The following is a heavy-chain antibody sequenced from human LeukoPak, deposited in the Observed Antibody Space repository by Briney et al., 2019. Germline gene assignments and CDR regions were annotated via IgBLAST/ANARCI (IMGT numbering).Heavy chain of an antibody. D-gene: IGHD5-12*01. CDR2: IYSGGDT. CDR1: GFTVSSNY. Sequence: AGSLRLSCAASGFTVSSNYMSWVRQAPGKGLEWVSIIYSGGDTYYADSVKGRFTISRDNSKNTLYLQMNSLRAEDTAVYYCARDWASSGYDFFPVYWGQGTLVTVFS. J-gene: IGHJ4*02. V-gene: IGHV3-66*01. CDR3: ARDWASSGYDFFPVY.